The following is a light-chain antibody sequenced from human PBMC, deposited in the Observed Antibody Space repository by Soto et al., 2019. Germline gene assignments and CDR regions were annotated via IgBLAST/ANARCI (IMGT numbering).Light chain of an antibody. CDR3: QQYYSTPYT. CDR1: QSVLSSSNNKNY. J-gene: IGKJ2*01. Sequence: DIVMTQSPDSLAVSLGERATINCKSSQSVLSSSNNKNYLAWYQQKPGQPPKLLIYWASTRESGVPDRFSGSGSGTDFTLTISSLQAEDVAVYYGQQYYSTPYTVGQGTKLEIK. V-gene: IGKV4-1*01. CDR2: WAS.